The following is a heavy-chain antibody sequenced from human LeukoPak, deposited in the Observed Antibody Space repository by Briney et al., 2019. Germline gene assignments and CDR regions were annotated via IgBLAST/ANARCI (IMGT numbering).Heavy chain of an antibody. V-gene: IGHV1-2*02. CDR3: ARGIYAGSGYYDC. CDR2: INPNSGGT. J-gene: IGHJ4*02. D-gene: IGHD3-22*01. CDR1: GYTFTGYY. Sequence: ASVKVSCKASGYTFTGYYVDWVRQAPGQGLEWMGWINPNSGGTNYAQKFQGRVTMTRDTSISTAYMELSRLRSDDTAVYYCARGIYAGSGYYDCWGQGTLVTVSS.